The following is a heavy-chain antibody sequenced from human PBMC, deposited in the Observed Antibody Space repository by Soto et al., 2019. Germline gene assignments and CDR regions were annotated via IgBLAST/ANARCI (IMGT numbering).Heavy chain of an antibody. D-gene: IGHD2-2*01. J-gene: IGHJ6*02. CDR1: GFTFSNSW. CDR3: ATDGSYAQHV. V-gene: IGHV3-74*01. CDR2: IYSDGSIT. Sequence: PGGSLRLSCAASGFTFSNSWMHWVRQAPGKGLVWVSHIYSDGSITAYADSVKGRFTISRDNAKNTPYLQMNSLRVEDTAVYYCATDGSYAQHVWGQGTTVTVSS.